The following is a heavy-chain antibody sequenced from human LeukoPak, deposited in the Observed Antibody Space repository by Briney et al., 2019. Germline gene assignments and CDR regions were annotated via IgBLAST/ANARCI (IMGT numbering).Heavy chain of an antibody. J-gene: IGHJ6*03. D-gene: IGHD3-10*01. CDR1: GYSFTSYW. CDR3: ARHRVEYYGSGSYPMDV. V-gene: IGHV5-51*01. Sequence: GESLKISCKGSGYSFTSYWIGWVRQMPGKGLEWMGIIYPGDSDTRYSPSFQGQVTISADKSISTAYLQWSSLKASDTAMYYCARHRVEYYGSGSYPMDVWGKGTTVTVSS. CDR2: IYPGDSDT.